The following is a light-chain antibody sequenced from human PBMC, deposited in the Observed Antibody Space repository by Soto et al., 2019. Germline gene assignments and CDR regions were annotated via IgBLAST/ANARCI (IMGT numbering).Light chain of an antibody. V-gene: IGKV4-1*01. CDR3: QQYYSTPWT. CDR2: WAS. CDR1: QNVLYSSNNKNY. Sequence: DIVMTQSPASLAVSLGERATINCKSSQNVLYSSNNKNYLAWYQQKLGQPPKLLIRWASTRESGVPDRFSGSGSGTDFTLTISSLQAEDVAVYYCQQYYSTPWTFGQGTKVEIK. J-gene: IGKJ1*01.